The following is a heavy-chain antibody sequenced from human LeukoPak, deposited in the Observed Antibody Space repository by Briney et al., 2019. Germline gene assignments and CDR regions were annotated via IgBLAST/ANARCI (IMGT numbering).Heavy chain of an antibody. J-gene: IGHJ4*02. D-gene: IGHD3-22*01. Sequence: GESLKISCKGSGYSFTSYWVGWVRQMPGKGLEWMGIIHPGDSDTRYSPSFQGQVTISADKSISTAYLQWSSLKASDTAMYYCARHYDSSGYYFRYWGQGTLVTVSS. CDR3: ARHYDSSGYYFRY. CDR1: GYSFTSYW. V-gene: IGHV5-51*01. CDR2: IHPGDSDT.